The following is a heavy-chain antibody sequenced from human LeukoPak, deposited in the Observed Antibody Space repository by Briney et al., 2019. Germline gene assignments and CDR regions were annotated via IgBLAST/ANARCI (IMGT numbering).Heavy chain of an antibody. CDR2: INHSGST. V-gene: IGHV4-34*01. D-gene: IGHD6-19*01. J-gene: IGHJ4*02. CDR1: GGSFSGYY. Sequence: SSETLSLTCAVYGGSFSGYYWSWIRQPPGKGLEWIGEINHSGSTNYNPSLKSRVTISVDTSKNQFSLKLSSVTAADTAVYYCARDLYSSGWLWGQGTLVTVSS. CDR3: ARDLYSSGWL.